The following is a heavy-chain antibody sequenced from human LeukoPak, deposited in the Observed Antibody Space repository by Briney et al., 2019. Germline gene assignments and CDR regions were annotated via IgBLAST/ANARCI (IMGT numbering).Heavy chain of an antibody. CDR1: GFTFSSYW. CDR3: ARDALQASYYDFWSGYPYYYYYYMDV. D-gene: IGHD3-3*01. Sequence: GGSLRLSCAASGFTFSSYWMHWVRQAPGKGLVWVSRINSDGSSTSYADSVKGRFTISRDNAKNTLYLQMNSLRAEDTAVYYCARDALQASYYDFWSGYPYYYYYYMDVWGKGTTVTVSS. J-gene: IGHJ6*03. CDR2: INSDGSST. V-gene: IGHV3-74*01.